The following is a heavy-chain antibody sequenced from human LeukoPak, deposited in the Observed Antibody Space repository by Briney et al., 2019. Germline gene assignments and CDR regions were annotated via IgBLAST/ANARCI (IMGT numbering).Heavy chain of an antibody. CDR1: GFTFSDFG. V-gene: IGHV3-30*19. CDR2: IAYDGSKK. Sequence: GGSLRLSCAASGFTFSDFGMHWVRQAPGKGLEWVAFIAYDGSKKYYAESVKGRFTISRDDSRNTLYLQMSGLKTEDTAVYYCAREELLGAYYYYGMDVWGQGTTVTVSS. J-gene: IGHJ6*02. CDR3: AREELLGAYYYYGMDV. D-gene: IGHD1-26*01.